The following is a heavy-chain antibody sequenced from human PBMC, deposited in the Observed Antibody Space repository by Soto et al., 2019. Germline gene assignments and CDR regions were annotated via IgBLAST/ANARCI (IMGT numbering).Heavy chain of an antibody. Sequence: QVQLVESGGGVVQPGRSLRLSCAASGFTFSSYAMHWVRQAPGKGLEWVAVISYDGSNKYYADSVKGRFTISRDNSKNTLYMKMNSLRAEDTAVYYCGRGIQWIQLWFQSNWFDPWGQGTLVTVSS. CDR3: GRGIQWIQLWFQSNWFDP. J-gene: IGHJ5*02. V-gene: IGHV3-30-3*01. D-gene: IGHD5-18*01. CDR1: GFTFSSYA. CDR2: ISYDGSNK.